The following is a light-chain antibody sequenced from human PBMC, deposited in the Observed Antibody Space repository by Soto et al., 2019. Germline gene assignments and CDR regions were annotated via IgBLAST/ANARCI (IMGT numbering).Light chain of an antibody. CDR1: ESIDSW. J-gene: IGKJ1*01. CDR2: KAC. V-gene: IGKV1-5*03. Sequence: DIQMTQSPSTLSASVGDRVTITCRASESIDSWLAWHQQKPGRAPKLLISKACSLESGVPSRFSGSGFGTEFTLTSSSLHLDDFATYYCQQYKSYRAFGQGTKVEI. CDR3: QQYKSYRA.